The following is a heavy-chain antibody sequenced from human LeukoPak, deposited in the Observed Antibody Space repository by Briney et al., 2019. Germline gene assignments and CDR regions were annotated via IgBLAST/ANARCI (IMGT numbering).Heavy chain of an antibody. Sequence: PGRSLRLSCAASGFTFRSYGMHWVRQAPGKGLEWVAVIWYDGSNKYYADSVKGRFTISRDNSKNTLYLQMNSLRAEDTAVYYCARENDFWSGYSFDYWGQGSLVTVSS. CDR2: IWYDGSNK. J-gene: IGHJ4*02. CDR3: ARENDFWSGYSFDY. D-gene: IGHD3-3*01. V-gene: IGHV3-33*01. CDR1: GFTFRSYG.